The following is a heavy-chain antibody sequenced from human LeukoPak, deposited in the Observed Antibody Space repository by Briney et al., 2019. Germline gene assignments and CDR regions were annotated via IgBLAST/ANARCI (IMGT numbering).Heavy chain of an antibody. CDR2: LSYTGKT. D-gene: IGHD2/OR15-2a*01. Sequence: KPSETLSLTCVVSGASVSSSHWNWIRQLPGKGLEWIGCLSYTGKTDYNPSLTSRVTISLDTSKNQVSLKLRSVTAADTAVYCCSEGYFEPFDHWGQGTLVTVSS. V-gene: IGHV4-59*02. CDR1: GASVSSSH. J-gene: IGHJ4*02. CDR3: SEGYFEPFDH.